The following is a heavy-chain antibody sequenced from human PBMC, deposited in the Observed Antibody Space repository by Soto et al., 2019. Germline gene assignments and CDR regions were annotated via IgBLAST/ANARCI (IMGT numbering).Heavy chain of an antibody. D-gene: IGHD1-1*01. V-gene: IGHV4-61*01. CDR1: GGSVSSGSYY. J-gene: IGHJ4*02. Sequence: PSETLSLTCTVSGGSVSSGSYYWSWIRQPPGKGLEWIGYIYYSGSTNYNPSLKSRVTISVDTSKNQFSLKLSSLTASDTAVYYCARGNAGFDYWGQGTLVTVSS. CDR2: IYYSGST. CDR3: ARGNAGFDY.